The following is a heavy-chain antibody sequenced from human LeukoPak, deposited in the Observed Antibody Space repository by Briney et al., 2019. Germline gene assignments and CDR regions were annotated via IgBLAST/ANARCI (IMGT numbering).Heavy chain of an antibody. V-gene: IGHV1-18*01. CDR1: GYTFTSYG. D-gene: IGHD2-2*01. CDR3: ARVGVIRDIVVVPAAIETFDYYYYMDV. Sequence: ASVKVSCKASGYTFTSYGISWVRQVPGQGLEWMGWISAYNGNTNYAQKLQGRVTMTTDTSTSTAYMEVRSLRSDDTAVYYCARVGVIRDIVVVPAAIETFDYYYYMDVWGKGTTVTVSS. CDR2: ISAYNGNT. J-gene: IGHJ6*03.